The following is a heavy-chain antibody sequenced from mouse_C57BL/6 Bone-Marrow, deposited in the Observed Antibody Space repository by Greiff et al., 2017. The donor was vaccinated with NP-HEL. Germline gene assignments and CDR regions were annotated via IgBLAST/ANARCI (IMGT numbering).Heavy chain of an antibody. CDR1: GYTFTSYW. CDR3: ARILRGFAY. V-gene: IGHV1-50*01. J-gene: IGHJ3*01. CDR2: IDPSDSYT. Sequence: VQLQQPGAELVKPGASVKLSCKASGYTFTSYWMQWVKQRPGQGLEWIGEIDPSDSYTNYNQKFKGKATLTVDTSSSTAYMQLSSLTSEDSAVYYCARILRGFAYWGQGTLVTVSA. D-gene: IGHD1-1*01.